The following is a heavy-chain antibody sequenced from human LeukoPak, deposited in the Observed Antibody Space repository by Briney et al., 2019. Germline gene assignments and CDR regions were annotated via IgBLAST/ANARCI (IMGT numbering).Heavy chain of an antibody. CDR2: MNPNSGNT. D-gene: IGHD6-13*01. Sequence: ASVKVSCKASGYPFTSYDINWVRQATGQGLEWMGWMNPNSGNTGYAQKFQGRVTMTRNTSISTAYMELSSLRSEDTAVYYCARLPASIAAPLAWGQGTLVTVSS. J-gene: IGHJ5*02. CDR3: ARLPASIAAPLA. CDR1: GYPFTSYD. V-gene: IGHV1-8*01.